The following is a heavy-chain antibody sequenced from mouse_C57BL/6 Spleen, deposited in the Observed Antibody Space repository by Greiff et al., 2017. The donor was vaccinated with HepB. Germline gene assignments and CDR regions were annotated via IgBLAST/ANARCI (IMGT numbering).Heavy chain of an antibody. J-gene: IGHJ1*03. V-gene: IGHV1-80*01. CDR3: ARSGGYYILWYFDV. Sequence: VKLMESGAELVKPGASVKISCKASGYAFSSYWMNWVKQRPGKGLEWIGQIYPGDGDTNYNGKFKGKATLTADKSSSTAYMQLSSLTSEDSAVYFCARSGGYYILWYFDVWGTGTTVTVSS. D-gene: IGHD2-3*01. CDR1: GYAFSSYW. CDR2: IYPGDGDT.